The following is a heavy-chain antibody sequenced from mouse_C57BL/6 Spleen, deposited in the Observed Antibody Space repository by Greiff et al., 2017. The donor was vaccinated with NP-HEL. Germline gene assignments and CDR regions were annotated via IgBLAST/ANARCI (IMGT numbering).Heavy chain of an antibody. Sequence: EVHLVESGGGLVKPGGSLKLSCAASGFTFSSYTMSWVRQTPEKRLEWVATISGGGGNTYYPDSVKGRFTISRDNAKNTLYLQMSSLRSEDTALYYCAREGGTGVYYLDYWGQGTTLTVSS. CDR3: AREGGTGVYYLDY. CDR1: GFTFSSYT. J-gene: IGHJ2*01. D-gene: IGHD4-1*01. CDR2: ISGGGGNT. V-gene: IGHV5-9*01.